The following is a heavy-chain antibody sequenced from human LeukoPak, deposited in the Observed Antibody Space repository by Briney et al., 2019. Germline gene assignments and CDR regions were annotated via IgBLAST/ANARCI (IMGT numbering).Heavy chain of an antibody. J-gene: IGHJ3*02. CDR3: ARDGGLVVPAAIGSTPVIGNVFDI. V-gene: IGHV1-46*01. Sequence: ASVKVSCKASGYTFTSYYMHWVRQAPGQGLEWMGIINPSGGSTSYARNFQGRVTMTSDTSTSTVYMEINSLTSDDTALYYCARDGGLVVPAAIGSTPVIGNVFDIWGQGTMVTVSS. D-gene: IGHD2-2*01. CDR1: GYTFTSYY. CDR2: INPSGGST.